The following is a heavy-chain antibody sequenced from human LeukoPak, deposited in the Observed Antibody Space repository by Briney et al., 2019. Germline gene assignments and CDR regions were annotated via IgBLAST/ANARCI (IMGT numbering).Heavy chain of an antibody. V-gene: IGHV4-30-4*01. J-gene: IGHJ4*02. CDR2: IYYSGST. CDR1: GGSISSGDYY. CDR3: ASYYYDSSGYYYILY. D-gene: IGHD3-22*01. Sequence: SETLSLTCTVSGGSISSGDYYWSWIRQPPGKGLEWIGYIYYSGSTYYNPPLKSRVTISVDTSKNQFSLKLSSVTAADTAVYYCASYYYDSSGYYYILYWGQGTLVTVSS.